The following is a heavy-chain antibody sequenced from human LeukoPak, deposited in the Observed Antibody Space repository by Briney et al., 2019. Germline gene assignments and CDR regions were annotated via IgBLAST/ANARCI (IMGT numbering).Heavy chain of an antibody. V-gene: IGHV1-69*13. CDR2: IIPIFGTA. D-gene: IGHD1-1*01. CDR1: GGTFSNHA. CDR3: ARAHRQLERLGRYYFDY. J-gene: IGHJ4*02. Sequence: SVKVSCKASGGTFSNHAVSWARQAPGQGLEWMGGIIPIFGTANYAQKFQGRVTITADESTSTAYMELSSLRSEDTAVYYCARAHRQLERLGRYYFDYWGQGTLVTVSS.